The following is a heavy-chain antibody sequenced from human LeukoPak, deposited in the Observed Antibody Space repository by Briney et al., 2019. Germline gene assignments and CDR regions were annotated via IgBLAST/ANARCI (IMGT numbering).Heavy chain of an antibody. D-gene: IGHD3-10*01. CDR1: GFTFSSYA. V-gene: IGHV3-30*04. J-gene: IGHJ6*04. CDR3: ARPYGSGSEYYYYGMDV. Sequence: PGRSLRLSCAASGFTFSSYAMHWVRQAPGKGLEWVAVISYDGSNKYYADSVKGRFTTSRDNSKNTLYLQMNSLRAEDTAVYYCARPYGSGSEYYYYGMDVWGKGTTVTVSS. CDR2: ISYDGSNK.